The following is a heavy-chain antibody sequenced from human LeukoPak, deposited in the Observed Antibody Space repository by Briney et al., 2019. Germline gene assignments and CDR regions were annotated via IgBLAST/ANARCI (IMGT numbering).Heavy chain of an antibody. CDR3: AREDYYDSSGYYSPPGDWFDP. CDR2: IYNGGII. J-gene: IGHJ5*02. CDR1: GDSISRYY. D-gene: IGHD3-22*01. V-gene: IGHV4-4*07. Sequence: SETLSLTCTVSGDSISRYYWSWIRQPAGKGLEWIGRIYNGGIITYNPSLKSRVTMSIDTSNNQFSLRLRFVTAADTAVYYCAREDYYDSSGYYSPPGDWFDPWGQGTLVTVSS.